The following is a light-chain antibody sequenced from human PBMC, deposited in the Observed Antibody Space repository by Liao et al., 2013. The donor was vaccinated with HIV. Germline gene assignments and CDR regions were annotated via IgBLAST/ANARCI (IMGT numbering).Light chain of an antibody. V-gene: IGLV3-1*01. CDR1: KLGDKY. Sequence: SYELTQPPSVSVSPGQTASITCSGDKLGDKYACWYQQKPGQSPVLVIFQDTKRPSGIPERFSGSNSGNTATLTISGTQAMDEADYYCQAWDSSHVVFGGGTKADRP. J-gene: IGLJ2*01. CDR3: QAWDSSHVV. CDR2: QDT.